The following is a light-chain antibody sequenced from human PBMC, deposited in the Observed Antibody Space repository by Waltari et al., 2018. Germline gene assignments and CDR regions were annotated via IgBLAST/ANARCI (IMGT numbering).Light chain of an antibody. CDR2: DTS. CDR3: QQRSNWVFT. Sequence: EIVLTQSQATLSLSPGERASLSCRASQSVGSHLAWYQHKPGQAPRLLIYDTSYRATGIPARFSGRGSGTDFTLTISSLEPEDFAVYYCQQRSNWVFTFGPGTKVDIK. V-gene: IGKV3-11*01. CDR1: QSVGSH. J-gene: IGKJ3*01.